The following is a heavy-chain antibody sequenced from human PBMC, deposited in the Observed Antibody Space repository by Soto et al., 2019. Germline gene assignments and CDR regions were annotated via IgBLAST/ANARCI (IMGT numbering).Heavy chain of an antibody. CDR2: ISGSGGST. CDR3: ATDDCSGGSCYSNY. V-gene: IGHV3-23*01. CDR1: GFTFSSYA. J-gene: IGHJ4*02. D-gene: IGHD2-15*01. Sequence: GGSLRLSCAASGFTFSSYAMSWVRQAPGKGLEWVSAISGSGGSTYYADSVKGRFTISRDNSKNTLYLQMNSLRAEDTAVYYCATDDCSGGSCYSNYWGQGTLVTVSS.